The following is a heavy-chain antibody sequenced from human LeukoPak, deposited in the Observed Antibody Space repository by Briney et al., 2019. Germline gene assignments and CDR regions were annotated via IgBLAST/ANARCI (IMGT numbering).Heavy chain of an antibody. CDR2: IYYSGST. V-gene: IGHV4-61*01. CDR1: GGSITTSSYY. CDR3: ARGGAARPDWFDP. J-gene: IGHJ5*02. D-gene: IGHD6-6*01. Sequence: SETLSLTCSVSGGSITTSSYYWSWIRQPPGKGLEWIGYIYYSGSTNYNPSLKSRVTISVDTSKNQFSLKLSSVTAADTAVYYCARGGAARPDWFDPWGQGTLVTVSS.